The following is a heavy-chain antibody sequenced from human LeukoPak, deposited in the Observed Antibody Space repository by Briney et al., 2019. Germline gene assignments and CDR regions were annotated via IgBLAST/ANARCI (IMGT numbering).Heavy chain of an antibody. Sequence: GGSLRPSCTASGFTLGSHDMHWVRQIPGQGLEWVAAVSSGFHAFFADSVQGRFTVSREDARNSLYLQMNSLGAGDTAVYYCVREARGYHYTYFDYWGQGTLVTVSS. CDR2: VSSGFHA. CDR3: VREARGYHYTYFDY. D-gene: IGHD5-12*01. J-gene: IGHJ4*02. V-gene: IGHV3-13*01. CDR1: GFTLGSHD.